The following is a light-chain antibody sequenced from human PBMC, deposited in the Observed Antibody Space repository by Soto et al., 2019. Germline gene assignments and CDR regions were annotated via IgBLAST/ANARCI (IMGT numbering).Light chain of an antibody. CDR1: QSVNSN. CDR3: QQYNNWPVT. J-gene: IGKJ3*01. V-gene: IGKV3-15*01. CDR2: GAS. Sequence: ETVMTQSPATLSVSPGERATLSCRASQSVNSNLAWYQQESGQPPRLLVFGASTRATGVPARFSGSGSGTEFTLTISGLQSEDFAVYYCQQYNNWPVTFGPGTKVDIK.